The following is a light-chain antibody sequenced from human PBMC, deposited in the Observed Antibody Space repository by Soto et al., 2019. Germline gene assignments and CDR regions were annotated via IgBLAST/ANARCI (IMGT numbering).Light chain of an antibody. CDR3: QQYYSTPLT. Sequence: DIVMPQSPDSLAVSLGERATIHCNSSQSVLYSSNNKNYLVWYQQKPGQPPKLLIYWASTRESGVPDRFSGSGSGTDFTLTISSLQAEDVAVYYCQQYYSTPLTFGGGTKVDIK. J-gene: IGKJ4*01. CDR1: QSVLYSSNNKNY. V-gene: IGKV4-1*01. CDR2: WAS.